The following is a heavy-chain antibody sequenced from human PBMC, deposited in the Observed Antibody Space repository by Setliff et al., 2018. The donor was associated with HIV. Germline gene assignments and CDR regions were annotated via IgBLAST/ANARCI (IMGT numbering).Heavy chain of an antibody. CDR1: GYTFTSYY. V-gene: IGHV1-46*01. D-gene: IGHD2-2*01. J-gene: IGHJ5*02. CDR2: INPAGGSP. CDR3: ARVPAVTRGDRFDP. Sequence: GASVKVSCKASGYTFTSYYLHWVRQVPGQGFEWMGIINPAGGSPTYTQKFQGRVTMTRDKSTSTVSLELTDLRSDDTAFYYCARVPAVTRGDRFDPWGQGTLVTVSS.